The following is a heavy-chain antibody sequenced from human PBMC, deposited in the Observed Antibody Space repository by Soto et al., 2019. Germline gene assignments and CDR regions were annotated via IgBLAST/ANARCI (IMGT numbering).Heavy chain of an antibody. CDR1: GFTFSSYA. J-gene: IGHJ6*02. V-gene: IGHV3-30-3*01. CDR2: ISYDGSNK. D-gene: IGHD2-8*01. CDR3: ASQYLYGGILYYYYGMDV. Sequence: QVQLVESGGGVVQPGRSLRLSCAASGFTFSSYAMHWVRQAPGKGLEWVAVISYDGSNKYYADSVKGRFTISRDNSKNTLYLQMNSLRAEDTAVYYCASQYLYGGILYYYYGMDVWGQGTTVTVSS.